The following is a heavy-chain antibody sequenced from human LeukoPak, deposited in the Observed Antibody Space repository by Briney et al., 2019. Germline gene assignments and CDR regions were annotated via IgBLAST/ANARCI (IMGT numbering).Heavy chain of an antibody. CDR3: ARDTWEGSGSYWAD. D-gene: IGHD3-10*01. Sequence: SETLSLTCSVSGGSISSYYWSWIRRPAGEGLEWIGRIYSSGITNYSPSLKSRVTMSVDTSKNQFSLKLTSVTAADTAVYYCARDTWEGSGSYWADWGQGTLVTVSS. CDR1: GGSISSYY. CDR2: IYSSGIT. V-gene: IGHV4-4*07. J-gene: IGHJ4*02.